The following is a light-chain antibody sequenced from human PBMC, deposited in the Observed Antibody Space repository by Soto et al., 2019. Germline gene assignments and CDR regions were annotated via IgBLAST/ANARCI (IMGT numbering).Light chain of an antibody. CDR2: DAS. CDR1: QDIAGY. V-gene: IGKV1D-12*01. CDR3: QQAYSFPIT. Sequence: DIQVTQSPSSVSASVVDRVTLTFLASQDIAGYLAWYQHKPGRTPELLIHDASRLQSGVPARFSGSGSGTDFTLSINSLQPEDFATYYCQQAYSFPITCGQGTRLEIK. J-gene: IGKJ5*01.